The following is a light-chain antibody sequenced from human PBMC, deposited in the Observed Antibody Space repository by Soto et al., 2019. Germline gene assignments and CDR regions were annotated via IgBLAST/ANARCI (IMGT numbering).Light chain of an antibody. CDR3: QQYYSTPDT. V-gene: IGKV4-1*01. Sequence: DIVMTQSPDSLAVSLGERATINCKSSQSVLYSSNNKNYLAWYQQKPGQPPKLLIYWASTRESGVPDRFSGSGSGTDSTLTISSLQAEDVAVYYCQQYYSTPDTFGQGTKLEIK. J-gene: IGKJ2*01. CDR2: WAS. CDR1: QSVLYSSNNKNY.